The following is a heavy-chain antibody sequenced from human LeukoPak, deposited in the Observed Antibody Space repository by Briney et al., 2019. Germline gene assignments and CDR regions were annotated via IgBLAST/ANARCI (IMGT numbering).Heavy chain of an antibody. Sequence: GASVKVSCKASGYTFTTYGLSWVRQAPGQGLEWLGWISTYDDNIKYAQRLQGRLTLTIDTSTSTAYMELRSLTSDDTAVYYCARETYSNILTGTDYWGPGTLVTVSS. CDR2: ISTYDDNI. CDR1: GYTFTTYG. J-gene: IGHJ4*02. V-gene: IGHV1-18*01. CDR3: ARETYSNILTGTDY. D-gene: IGHD3-9*01.